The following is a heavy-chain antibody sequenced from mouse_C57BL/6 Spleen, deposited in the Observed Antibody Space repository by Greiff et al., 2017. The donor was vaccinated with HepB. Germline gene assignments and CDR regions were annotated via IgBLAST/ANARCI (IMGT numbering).Heavy chain of an antibody. CDR1: GYAFSSSW. V-gene: IGHV1-82*01. CDR3: ARSRITTVVGWYFDV. J-gene: IGHJ1*03. CDR2: IYPGDGDT. D-gene: IGHD1-1*01. Sequence: VQLQQSGPELVKPGASVKISCKASGYAFSSSWMNWVKQRPGKGLEWIGRIYPGDGDTNYNGKFKGKATLTADKSSSTAYMQLSSLTSEDSAVYFCARSRITTVVGWYFDVWGTGTTVTVSS.